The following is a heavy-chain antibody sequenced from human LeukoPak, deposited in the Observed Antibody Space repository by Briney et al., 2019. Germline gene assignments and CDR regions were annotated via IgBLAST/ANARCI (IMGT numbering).Heavy chain of an antibody. CDR1: GFTFSPYW. D-gene: IGHD6-19*01. J-gene: IGHJ4*02. CDR3: TTALSQYSSGWYGNYFDY. Sequence: PGGSLRLSCAASGFTFSPYWMHWVRQAPGKGLEWVGRIKSKTDGGTTDYAAPVKGRFTISRDDSKNTLYLQMNSLKTEDTAVYYCTTALSQYSSGWYGNYFDYWGQGTLVTVSS. CDR2: IKSKTDGGTT. V-gene: IGHV3-15*01.